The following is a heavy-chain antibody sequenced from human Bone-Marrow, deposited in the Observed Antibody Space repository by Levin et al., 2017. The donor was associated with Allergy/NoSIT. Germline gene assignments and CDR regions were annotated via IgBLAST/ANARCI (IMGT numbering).Heavy chain of an antibody. Sequence: GSLRLSCAVYGGSFSGYYWSWIRQPPGKGLEWIGEINHSGSTNYNPSLKSRVTISVDTSKNQFSLKLSSVTAADTAVYYCARGVTPWYFQHWGQGTLVTVSS. CDR2: INHSGST. CDR1: GGSFSGYY. CDR3: ARGVTPWYFQH. D-gene: IGHD4-11*01. V-gene: IGHV4-34*01. J-gene: IGHJ1*01.